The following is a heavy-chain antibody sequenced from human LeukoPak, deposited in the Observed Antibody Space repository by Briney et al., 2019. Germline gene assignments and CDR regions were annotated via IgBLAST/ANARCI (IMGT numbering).Heavy chain of an antibody. J-gene: IGHJ4*02. CDR3: ARADHRSGYCDY. V-gene: IGHV4-4*02. Sequence: PSGTLSLTCAVSGGPIISSNWWSWVRQPPGKGLEWIGEIYHSGSTNYNPSLKSRVTISVDKSKNHFSLKLSSVTAADTAVYYCARADHRSGYCDYWGQGTLVTVSS. CDR2: IYHSGST. D-gene: IGHD3-22*01. CDR1: GGPIISSNW.